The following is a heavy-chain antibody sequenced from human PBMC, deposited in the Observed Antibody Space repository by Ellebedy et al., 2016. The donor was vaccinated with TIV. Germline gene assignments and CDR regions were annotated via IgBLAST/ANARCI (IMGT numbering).Heavy chain of an antibody. J-gene: IGHJ5*02. D-gene: IGHD3-22*01. Sequence: GGSLRLYCAASGFTFSSYAMSWVRQAPGKGLEWVSAISGSGGSTYYADSVKGRFTISRDNSKNTLYLQMNSLRAEDTAVYYCAKSVDYYDSSGYPSWFDPWGQGTLVTVSS. V-gene: IGHV3-23*01. CDR3: AKSVDYYDSSGYPSWFDP. CDR2: ISGSGGST. CDR1: GFTFSSYA.